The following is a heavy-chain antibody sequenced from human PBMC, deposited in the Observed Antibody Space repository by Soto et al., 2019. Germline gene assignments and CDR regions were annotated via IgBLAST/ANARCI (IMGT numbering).Heavy chain of an antibody. CDR3: AREYSNYLYYYYYGMDV. D-gene: IGHD4-4*01. J-gene: IGHJ6*02. CDR2: INAGNGDT. Sequence: ASVKVSCKASGYTFTSYAIHWVRQAPGQRLEWMGWINAGNGDTKYSQRFQGRVTITRDTSASTAYMELTSLRSEDAAVYYCAREYSNYLYYYYYGMDVWGQGTTVTVSS. CDR1: GYTFTSYA. V-gene: IGHV1-3*01.